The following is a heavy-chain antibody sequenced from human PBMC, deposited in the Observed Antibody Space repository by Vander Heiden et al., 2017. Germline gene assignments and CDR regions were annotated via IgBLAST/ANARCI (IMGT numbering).Heavy chain of an antibody. CDR3: ASESGSYYHY. V-gene: IGHV1-2*07. CDR2: INPNSGAT. D-gene: IGHD1-26*01. CDR1: GYTFIDYE. J-gene: IGHJ4*02. Sequence: VQLVQSGAAVKEPGASVQVSCKASGYTFIDYETHWRRQAPGQGLEWMGWINPNSGATAYEHNFQGRVTVTRDTSISTAYMELSRLTSDDTAVYYCASESGSYYHYWGQGTLVTVSS.